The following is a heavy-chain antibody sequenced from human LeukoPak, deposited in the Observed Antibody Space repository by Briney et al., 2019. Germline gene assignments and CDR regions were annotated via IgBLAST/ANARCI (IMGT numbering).Heavy chain of an antibody. J-gene: IGHJ3*02. CDR3: AGVLLWFGDPFRHDAFDI. D-gene: IGHD3-10*01. CDR1: GFTFSSYA. Sequence: PGGSLRLSCAASGFTFSSYAMSWVRQAPGKGLEWVSAISGSGGSTYYADSVKGRFTISRDNSKNTLYLQMNSLRAEDTAVYYCAGVLLWFGDPFRHDAFDIWGQGTMVTVSS. CDR2: ISGSGGST. V-gene: IGHV3-23*01.